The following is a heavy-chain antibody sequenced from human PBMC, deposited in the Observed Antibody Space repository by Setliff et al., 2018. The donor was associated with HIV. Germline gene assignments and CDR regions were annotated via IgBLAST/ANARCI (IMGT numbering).Heavy chain of an antibody. J-gene: IGHJ4*02. CDR1: GYSLSSDYY. Sequence: SETLSLTCAVSGYSLSSDYYWGWIRQPPGKGLEWIASIYHSGSTYYNPSLKSRVIISVDTSNNQISLRLSSVTAADTAMYYCVRDDYGYNGKGFDYWGPGTLVTVSS. V-gene: IGHV4-38-2*02. CDR2: IYHSGST. CDR3: VRDDYGYNGKGFDY. D-gene: IGHD4-17*01.